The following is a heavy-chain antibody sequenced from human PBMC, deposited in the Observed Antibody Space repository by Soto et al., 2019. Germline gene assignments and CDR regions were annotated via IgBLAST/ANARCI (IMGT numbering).Heavy chain of an antibody. Sequence: SETLSLTCTVSGGSISNYDCNWIRQPPGKGLEWIGYIYYSGCINYNPSLKSRVTISVDTSKSQFSLKLSSVTAADTVVYYCAKVTVAPAGVWFDPLGRGTLVTVSS. CDR2: IYYSGCI. CDR3: AKVTVAPAGVWFDP. V-gene: IGHV4-59*01. J-gene: IGHJ5*02. D-gene: IGHD6-25*01. CDR1: GGSISNYD.